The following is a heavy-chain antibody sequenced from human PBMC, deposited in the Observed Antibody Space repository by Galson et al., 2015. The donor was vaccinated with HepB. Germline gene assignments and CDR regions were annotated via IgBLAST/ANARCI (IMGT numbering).Heavy chain of an antibody. CDR3: IWDHSGNYY. V-gene: IGHV3-15*01. D-gene: IGHD1-26*01. CDR2: IKSKVSGGTT. J-gene: IGHJ4*02. Sequence: SLRLSCAGSGFSFSDAWMSWVRQAPGKGLEWVGRIKSKVSGGTTDYAAPVKGRFTISRDDSKNTLSLQMNSLKIEDTGVYYCIWDHSGNYYWGQGTLVTVSS. CDR1: GFSFSDAW.